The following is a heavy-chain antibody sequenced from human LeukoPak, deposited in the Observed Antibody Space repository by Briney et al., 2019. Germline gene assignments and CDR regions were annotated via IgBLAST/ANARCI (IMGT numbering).Heavy chain of an antibody. CDR1: RFTFSSYA. V-gene: IGHV3-23*01. D-gene: IGHD1-26*01. J-gene: IGHJ3*02. CDR2: ISGSGGNT. CDR3: AKGDSGSCSSAFDI. Sequence: GGSLRLSCAASRFTFSSYAMSWVRQAPGKGQEWVSAISGSGGNTYYADSVKGRFTISRDNSKNTLYLQMNSLRAEDTAVYYCAKGDSGSCSSAFDIWGQGTMVTVSS.